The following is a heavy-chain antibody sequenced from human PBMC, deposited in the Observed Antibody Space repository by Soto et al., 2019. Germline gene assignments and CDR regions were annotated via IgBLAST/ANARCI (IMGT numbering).Heavy chain of an antibody. J-gene: IGHJ2*01. CDR2: INPRTGST. D-gene: IGHD2-15*01. CDR3: ARDGGLLTASWHYDL. CDR1: GYSFTNYC. Sequence: QVQLVQSGADVKKPGTSVKVSCKAAGYSFTNYCMYWVRQAPGQGLAWMGMINPRTGSTRYAQKFQDSVTLNRDTSTTTVYMELSTLISDDTAVYYCARDGGLLTASWHYDLWGPGTLVTVSS. V-gene: IGHV1-46*01.